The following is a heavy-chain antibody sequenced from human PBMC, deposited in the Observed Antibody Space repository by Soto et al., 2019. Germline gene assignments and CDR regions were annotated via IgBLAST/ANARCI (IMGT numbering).Heavy chain of an antibody. CDR1: GFTFSDYY. CDR2: ISSSGSTI. Sequence: PXGSLRLSCAAAGFTFSDYYMSWIRQAPGKGLEWVSYISSSGSTIYYADSVKGRFTISRDNAKNSLYLQMNSLRAEDTAVYYCARAPDYYDSSGYSNWFDPWGQGTLVTVSS. CDR3: ARAPDYYDSSGYSNWFDP. D-gene: IGHD3-22*01. V-gene: IGHV3-11*01. J-gene: IGHJ5*02.